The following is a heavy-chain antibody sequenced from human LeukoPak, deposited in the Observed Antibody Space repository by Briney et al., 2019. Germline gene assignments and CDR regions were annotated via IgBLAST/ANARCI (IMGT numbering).Heavy chain of an antibody. CDR3: ARASRIAAAGPFDY. Sequence: SVKVSCKASGYTFTGYYMHWVRQAPGQGLEWMGGIIPIFGTANYAQKFQGRVTITADESTSTAYMELSSLRSEDTAVYYCARASRIAAAGPFDYWGQGTLVTVSS. V-gene: IGHV1-69*13. D-gene: IGHD6-13*01. CDR1: GYTFTGYY. CDR2: IIPIFGTA. J-gene: IGHJ4*02.